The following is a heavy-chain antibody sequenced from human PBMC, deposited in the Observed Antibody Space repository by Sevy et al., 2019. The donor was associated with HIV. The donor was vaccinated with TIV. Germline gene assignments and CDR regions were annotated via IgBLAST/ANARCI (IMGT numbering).Heavy chain of an antibody. J-gene: IGHJ2*01. CDR2: ISSSGSTI. V-gene: IGHV3-11*01. CDR1: GFTFSDYY. Sequence: GGSLRLSCAASGFTFSDYYMSWIRQAPGKGLEWVSYISSSGSTIYYADSVKGRFTISRDNAKNSLYLQMISLRAEDTAVYYCARVKEDSSGYYFSLLHHCYFDLWGRGTLVTVS. CDR3: ARVKEDSSGYYFSLLHHCYFDL. D-gene: IGHD3-22*01.